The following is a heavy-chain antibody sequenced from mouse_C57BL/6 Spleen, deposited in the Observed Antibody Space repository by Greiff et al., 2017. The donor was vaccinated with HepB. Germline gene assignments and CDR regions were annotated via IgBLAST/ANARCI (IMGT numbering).Heavy chain of an antibody. Sequence: EVKLQESGPGLVKPSQSLSLTCSVTGYSITSGYYWNWIRQFPGNKLEWMGYISYDGSNNYNPSLKNRISITRDTSKNQFFLKLNSVTTEDTATYYCARDRGSYYDYDEAYWGQGTLVTVSA. CDR2: ISYDGSN. D-gene: IGHD2-4*01. J-gene: IGHJ3*01. V-gene: IGHV3-6*01. CDR1: GYSITSGYY. CDR3: ARDRGSYYDYDEAY.